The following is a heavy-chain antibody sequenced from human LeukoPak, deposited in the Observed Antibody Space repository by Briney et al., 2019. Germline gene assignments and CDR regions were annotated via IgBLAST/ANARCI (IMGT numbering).Heavy chain of an antibody. CDR3: ARSPGIWNEYGRLEY. V-gene: IGHV4-31*03. CDR1: SGSISSGGSY. CDR2: IYYSGST. J-gene: IGHJ4*02. D-gene: IGHD1-1*01. Sequence: SETLSLTCTVSSGSISSGGSYWSWIRQHPGKGLEWIGYIYYSGSTYYNPSLKSRVTISVDTSKNQFSLKLSSVTAADTAVYYCARSPGIWNEYGRLEYWGQGALVTVSS.